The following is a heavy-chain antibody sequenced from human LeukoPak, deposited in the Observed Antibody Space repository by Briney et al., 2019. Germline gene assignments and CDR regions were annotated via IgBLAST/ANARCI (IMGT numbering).Heavy chain of an antibody. J-gene: IGHJ4*02. D-gene: IGHD3-22*01. V-gene: IGHV3-30*02. CDR2: IRYDGSNR. Sequence: GGSLRLSCAASGFTFSSYGMHWVRQAPGKGLEWVAFIRYDGSNRYYADSVKGRFTISRDNAKNSLYLQMNSLRAEDTALYYCASSRYDSSGYYGIIGYWGQGTLVTVSS. CDR3: ASSRYDSSGYYGIIGY. CDR1: GFTFSSYG.